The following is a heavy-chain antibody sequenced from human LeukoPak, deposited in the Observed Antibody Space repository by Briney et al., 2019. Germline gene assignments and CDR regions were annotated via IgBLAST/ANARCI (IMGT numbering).Heavy chain of an antibody. CDR1: GFTFSSYA. J-gene: IGHJ6*03. CDR3: VRRGSNYPYYMDV. Sequence: GESLKISCAASGFTFSSYAISWVRQAPGKGLEWVSVISASGRNTYYSESAKGQFTISRDNSKNTSYLQMSSLRAEDTAVYYCVRRGSNYPYYMDVWGEGTTVTVSS. V-gene: IGHV3-23*01. CDR2: ISASGRNT.